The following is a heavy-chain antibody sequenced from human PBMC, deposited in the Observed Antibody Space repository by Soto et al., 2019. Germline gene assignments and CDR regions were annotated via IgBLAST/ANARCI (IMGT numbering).Heavy chain of an antibody. CDR3: ARDRLYYDSSGYYDY. V-gene: IGHV3-33*01. D-gene: IGHD3-22*01. CDR1: GFTFNTYG. Sequence: PGGSLRLSCAASGFTFNTYGMHWVRQAPGKGLEWVAVIWYDGSNKYYTDSVKGRFTISRDNSKNTLYLQMNSLRAEDTAVYYCARDRLYYDSSGYYDYWGQGT. J-gene: IGHJ4*02. CDR2: IWYDGSNK.